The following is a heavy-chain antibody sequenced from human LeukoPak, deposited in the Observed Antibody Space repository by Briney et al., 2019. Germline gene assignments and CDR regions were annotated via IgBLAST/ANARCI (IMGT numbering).Heavy chain of an antibody. CDR1: GFTFSSYA. Sequence: PGGSLRLSCAASGFTFSSYAMSWVRQAPGKGLEWVSAISGSGGSTYYADSVKGRFTISRDNSKNTLYLQMNSLRAEDTAVYYCAKGRIVATTPYYLDYWARGPLVTVSS. D-gene: IGHD5-12*01. J-gene: IGHJ4*02. CDR3: AKGRIVATTPYYLDY. V-gene: IGHV3-23*01. CDR2: ISGSGGST.